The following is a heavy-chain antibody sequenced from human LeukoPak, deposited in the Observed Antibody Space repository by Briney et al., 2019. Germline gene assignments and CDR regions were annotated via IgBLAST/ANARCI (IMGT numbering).Heavy chain of an antibody. Sequence: PSETLSLTCTVSGGSISSGGYYWSWIRQHPGKGLEWIGYIYYSGSTYYNPSLKSRVTISVDTSKNQFSLELSSVTAADTAVYYCAAPLWFREGYYMDVWGKGTTVTVSS. D-gene: IGHD3-10*01. CDR3: AAPLWFREGYYMDV. CDR2: IYYSGST. CDR1: GGSISSGGYY. J-gene: IGHJ6*03. V-gene: IGHV4-31*03.